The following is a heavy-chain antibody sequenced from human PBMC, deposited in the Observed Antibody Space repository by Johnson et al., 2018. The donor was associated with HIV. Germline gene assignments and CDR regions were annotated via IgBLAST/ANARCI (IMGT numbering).Heavy chain of an antibody. J-gene: IGHJ3*02. CDR2: ISYDGSNK. CDR3: ARGKSGYSSGWADAFDI. CDR1: GFTFSSYA. V-gene: IGHV3-30*04. D-gene: IGHD6-19*01. Sequence: QVQVVESGGGLIQPGRSLRLSCAASGFTFSSYAMHWVRQAPGKGLEWVAVISYDGSNKYYADSVKGRFTISRDNSKNTLYLQMNSLRAEDTAVYYCARGKSGYSSGWADAFDIWGQGTMVTVSS.